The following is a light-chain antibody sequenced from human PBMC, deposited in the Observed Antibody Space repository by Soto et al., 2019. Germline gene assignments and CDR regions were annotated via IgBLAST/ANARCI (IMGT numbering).Light chain of an antibody. J-gene: IGLJ1*01. V-gene: IGLV1-40*01. CDR2: GNS. CDR3: QSYDSSLKV. CDR1: SSNIGAGYD. Sequence: QSALTQPPSVSVAPGQRVTISCTGSSSNIGAGYDVHWYQQLPGTAPKLLIYGNSNRPSGVPDRFFGSNSGTSASLAITGLQAEDEADYYCQSYDSSLKVFGTGTKVTVL.